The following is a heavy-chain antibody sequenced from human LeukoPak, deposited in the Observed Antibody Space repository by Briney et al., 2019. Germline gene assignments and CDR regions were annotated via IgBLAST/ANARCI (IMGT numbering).Heavy chain of an antibody. CDR3: ARDRETLTGYYFDY. CDR2: IIPIFGTA. J-gene: IGHJ4*02. Sequence: ASVKVFCKASGGTFSSYAISWVRQAPGQGLEWMGGIIPIFGTANYAQKFQGRGTITADESTSTAYMELSSLRSEDTAVYYCARDRETLTGYYFDYWGQGTLVTVSS. V-gene: IGHV1-69*13. D-gene: IGHD3-9*01. CDR1: GGTFSSYA.